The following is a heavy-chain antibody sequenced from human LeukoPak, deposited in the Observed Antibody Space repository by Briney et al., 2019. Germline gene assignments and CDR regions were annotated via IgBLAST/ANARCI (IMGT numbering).Heavy chain of an antibody. V-gene: IGHV4-59*12. D-gene: IGHD2-15*01. J-gene: IGHJ6*03. Sequence: SETLSLTCTVSGGSISSYYWSWIRQPPGKGLEWIGYIYYSGSTNYNPSLKSRVTISVDTSKNQFSLKLSSVTAADTAVYYCAREFICSGGSCYSGYMDVWGKGTTVTVSS. CDR3: AREFICSGGSCYSGYMDV. CDR2: IYYSGST. CDR1: GGSISSYY.